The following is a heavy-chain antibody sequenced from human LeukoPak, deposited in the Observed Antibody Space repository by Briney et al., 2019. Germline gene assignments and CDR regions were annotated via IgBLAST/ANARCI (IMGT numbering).Heavy chain of an antibody. CDR1: GYTLTELS. D-gene: IGHD3-3*01. V-gene: IGHV1-24*01. CDR3: ATTTNDFWSGYFSY. J-gene: IGHJ4*02. Sequence: ASVKVSCKVSGYTLTELSMHWVQQAPGKGLEWMGGFDPEDGETIYAQKFQGRVTMTEDTSTDTAYMELSSLRSEDTAVYYCATTTNDFWSGYFSYWGQGTLVTVSS. CDR2: FDPEDGET.